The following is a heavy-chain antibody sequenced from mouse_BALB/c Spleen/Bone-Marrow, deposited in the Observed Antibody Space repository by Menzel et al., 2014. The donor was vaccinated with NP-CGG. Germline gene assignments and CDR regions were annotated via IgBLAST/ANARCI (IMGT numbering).Heavy chain of an antibody. CDR2: IDPAIFT. CDR1: CFNIKDTY. J-gene: IGHJ1*01. V-gene: IGHV14-3*02. CDR3: ASYRYGWYFDV. D-gene: IGHD2-14*01. Sequence: VQLQQSGAELVKPGASVKLSCTASCFNIKDTYLHWVKQRPEQGLDWIGRIDPAIFTKYDPKFQGKATITADTSSNTAYLHLSSLTSEDTAVYYCASYRYGWYFDVWGAGTTVTVSS.